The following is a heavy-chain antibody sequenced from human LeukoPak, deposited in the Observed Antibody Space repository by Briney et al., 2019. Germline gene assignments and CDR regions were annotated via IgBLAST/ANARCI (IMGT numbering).Heavy chain of an antibody. CDR3: AGGGQERNGMEV. D-gene: IGHD1-1*01. Sequence: SETLSLACTVSGGSISSYYWSWIRQPPGKGLEWIGYIYYSGSTNYNPSLKSRVTISVDTSKNQFSLKLSSVTAADAAVYYCAGGGQERNGMEVWGKGPRSPSPQ. CDR2: IYYSGST. CDR1: GGSISSYY. J-gene: IGHJ6*04. V-gene: IGHV4-59*01.